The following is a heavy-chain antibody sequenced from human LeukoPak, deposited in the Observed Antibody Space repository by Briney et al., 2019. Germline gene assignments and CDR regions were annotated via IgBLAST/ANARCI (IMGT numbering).Heavy chain of an antibody. V-gene: IGHV3-30-3*01. D-gene: IGHD5-12*01. Sequence: GGSLRLSCAASGFTFSSYAMHWVRQAPGKGLEWVAVISYDGSNKYYADSVKGRFTISRDNAKNSLYLQMNSLRAEDTAVYYCASFSGYSGYTDPWGQGTLVTVSS. CDR3: ASFSGYSGYTDP. CDR2: ISYDGSNK. CDR1: GFTFSSYA. J-gene: IGHJ5*02.